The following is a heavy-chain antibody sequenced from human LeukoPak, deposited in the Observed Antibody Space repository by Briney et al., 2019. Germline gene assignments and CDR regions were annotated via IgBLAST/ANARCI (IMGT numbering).Heavy chain of an antibody. D-gene: IGHD6-13*01. CDR2: IWYDGTNK. J-gene: IGHJ4*02. CDR1: GFFFSSYG. Sequence: GGPLRLSCAASGFFFSSYGMHWVRQAPGKGLEWVALIWYDGTNKYYTDSVKGRFTISRDNSNNTLYLEMSSLRAEDAAVYYCARVGVAAAEEYYFDYWGQGTLVTVSS. CDR3: ARVGVAAAEEYYFDY. V-gene: IGHV3-33*01.